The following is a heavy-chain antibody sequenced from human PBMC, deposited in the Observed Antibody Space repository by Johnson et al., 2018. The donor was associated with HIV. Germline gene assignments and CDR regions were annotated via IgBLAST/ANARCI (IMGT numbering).Heavy chain of an antibody. V-gene: IGHV3-30*14. CDR3: ATSQYYYDSSGYNRQDAFDI. CDR2: IFSVGDV. D-gene: IGHD3-22*01. CDR1: GFTFSNYA. Sequence: QMLLVESGGGVVQPGRSLRLSCAASGFTFSNYAMHWVRQAPGKGLEWVAVIFSVGDVYYADSVKGRFTISRDNSKNMVYLQMNSLRAEDTAVYYCATSQYYYDSSGYNRQDAFDIWGQGTMVTVSS. J-gene: IGHJ3*02.